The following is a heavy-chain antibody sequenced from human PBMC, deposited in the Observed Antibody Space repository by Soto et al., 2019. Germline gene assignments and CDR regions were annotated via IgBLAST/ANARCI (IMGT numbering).Heavy chain of an antibody. V-gene: IGHV4-59*01. CDR2: IYYSGST. CDR1: GGSISSYY. D-gene: IGHD5-12*01. CDR3: ARVAVATMVLDY. J-gene: IGHJ4*02. Sequence: QVQLQESGPGLVKPSETLSLTCTVSGGSISSYYWSWIRQPPGKGLEWIGYIYYSGSTNYNPSLKSRVTISVDTSKNQFSLKLSSVTAADTAVYYCARVAVATMVLDYWGQGTLVTVSS.